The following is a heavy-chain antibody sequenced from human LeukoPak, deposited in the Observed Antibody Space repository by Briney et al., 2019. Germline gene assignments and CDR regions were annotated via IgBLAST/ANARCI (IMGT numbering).Heavy chain of an antibody. V-gene: IGHV3-23*01. D-gene: IGHD2-2*01. CDR1: GFTFNTYP. Sequence: GGSLRLSCAASGFTFNTYPMTWVRQPPGKGLEWVSGISDSGGVAYYTDSVKGRFAVSRDNSKNTLYLQMSSLRAEDTAVYYCAKRSKLSCSSTSCPLDYWGQGILVTVSS. CDR2: ISDSGGVA. J-gene: IGHJ4*02. CDR3: AKRSKLSCSSTSCPLDY.